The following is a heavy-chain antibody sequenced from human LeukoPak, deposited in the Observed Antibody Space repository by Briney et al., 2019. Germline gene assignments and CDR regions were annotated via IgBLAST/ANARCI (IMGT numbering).Heavy chain of an antibody. V-gene: IGHV3-21*01. J-gene: IGHJ4*02. Sequence: PRGSLRLSCAASGFTFSSYSMNWVRQAPGKGLEWVSSISSSSSYIYYADSVKGRFTISRDNAKNSLYLQMNSLRAEDTAVYYCARVGDTAMAIDYWGQGTLVTVSS. D-gene: IGHD5-18*01. CDR2: ISSSSSYI. CDR3: ARVGDTAMAIDY. CDR1: GFTFSSYS.